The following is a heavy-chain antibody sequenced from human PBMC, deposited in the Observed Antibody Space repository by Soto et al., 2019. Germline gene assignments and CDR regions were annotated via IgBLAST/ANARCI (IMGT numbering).Heavy chain of an antibody. J-gene: IGHJ3*02. Sequence: PGGSLRLSCAASGFTFNSYAMTWVRQAPGKGLEWVSSLSGVGGDTYYADSVKGRFTISRDNSKNTVFLQMKSLRAEDTALYYCAKRFGNGYRSAFDIWGQGTMVTVSS. CDR2: LSGVGGDT. D-gene: IGHD3-10*01. CDR1: GFTFNSYA. V-gene: IGHV3-23*01. CDR3: AKRFGNGYRSAFDI.